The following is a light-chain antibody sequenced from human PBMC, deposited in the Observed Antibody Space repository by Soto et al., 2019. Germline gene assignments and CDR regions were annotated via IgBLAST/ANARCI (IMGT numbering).Light chain of an antibody. CDR1: QTVSSN. V-gene: IGKV3-15*01. J-gene: IGKJ1*01. CDR2: DAS. Sequence: ETVMPQSPTPLSVSPGESSTLSCWASQTVSSNLAWYQQKPGQAPRLLIYDASTRATGIPARFSGSGSGTEFTLTISSLQSEDFAIYYCQQYNDWPPITFGQGTKVDIK. CDR3: QQYNDWPPIT.